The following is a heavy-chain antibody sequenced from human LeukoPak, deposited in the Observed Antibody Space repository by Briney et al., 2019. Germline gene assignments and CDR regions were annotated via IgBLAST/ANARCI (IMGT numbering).Heavy chain of an antibody. V-gene: IGHV4-4*07. J-gene: IGHJ3*02. D-gene: IGHD3-16*02. CDR1: GGSISSYY. CDR3: ARVIYDYVWGSYRFGAFDI. Sequence: HSETLSLTCTVSGGSISSYYWSWIRQPAGKGLEWIGRIYTSGSTNYNPSLKSRVTMSVDTSKNQFSLKLSSVTAADTAVYYCARVIYDYVWGSYRFGAFDIWGQGTMVTVSS. CDR2: IYTSGST.